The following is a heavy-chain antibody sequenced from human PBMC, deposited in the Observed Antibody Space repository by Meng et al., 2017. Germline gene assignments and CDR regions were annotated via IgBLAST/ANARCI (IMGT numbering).Heavy chain of an antibody. J-gene: IGHJ4*02. CDR1: GDSVSSNSAA. V-gene: IGHV6-1*01. D-gene: IGHD1-26*01. CDR2: AYYRSKWYH. CDR3: ARGSYSFDS. Sequence: QIQLQQAGPGLVKPSQTLLLFCAISGDSVSSNSAAWNWIRQSPSRGLEWLGRAYYRSKWYHDYAESVKSRISIDPDTSKNQFSLQLRSVTPEDSAVYYCARGSYSFDSWGQRTLVTVSS.